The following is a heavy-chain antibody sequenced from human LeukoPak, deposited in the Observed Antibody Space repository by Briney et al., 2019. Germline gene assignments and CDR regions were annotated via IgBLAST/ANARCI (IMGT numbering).Heavy chain of an antibody. D-gene: IGHD3-10*01. CDR2: IYYSGST. V-gene: IGHV4-59*01. CDR1: GGSTSSYY. J-gene: IGHJ4*02. Sequence: ETLSLTCTVSGGSTSSYYWSWIRQPPGKGLEWIGYIYYSGSTNYNPSLKSRVTISVDTSKNQFSLKLSSVTAADTAVYYCASARIGLNYWGQGTLVTVSS. CDR3: ASARIGLNY.